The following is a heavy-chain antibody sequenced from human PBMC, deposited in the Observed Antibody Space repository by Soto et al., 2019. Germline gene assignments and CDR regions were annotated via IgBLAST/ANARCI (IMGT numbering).Heavy chain of an antibody. D-gene: IGHD1-26*01. CDR3: ARDRWELSPNFDY. Sequence: EVQLVESGGGLVQPGGSLRLSCAASGFTFSSYSMNWVRQAPGKGLEWVSYISRGSSDIDYADSVKGRVTISRDNAKNSLYLQMNSLRDEDTAVYYCARDRWELSPNFDYWGQGTLVTVSS. V-gene: IGHV3-48*02. J-gene: IGHJ4*02. CDR1: GFTFSSYS. CDR2: ISRGSSDI.